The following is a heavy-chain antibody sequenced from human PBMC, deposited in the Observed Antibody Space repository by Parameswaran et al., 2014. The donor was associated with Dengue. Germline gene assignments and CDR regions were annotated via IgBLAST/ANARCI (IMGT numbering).Heavy chain of an antibody. CDR3: ARASHLPKAYDFWSGYYSTYYYGMDV. D-gene: IGHD3-3*01. J-gene: IGHJ6*02. CDR2: IYYSGST. V-gene: IGHV4-59*01. Sequence: RWIRQPPGKGLEWIGYIYYSGSTNYNPSLKSRVTISVDTSKNQFSLKLSSVTAADTAVYYCARASHLPKAYDFWSGYYSTYYYGMDVWGQGTTVTVSS.